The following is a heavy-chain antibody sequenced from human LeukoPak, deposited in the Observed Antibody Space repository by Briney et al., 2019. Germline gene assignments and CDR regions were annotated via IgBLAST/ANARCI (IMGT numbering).Heavy chain of an antibody. Sequence: SETLSLTCGVSSGSLSGYYWRWIRQPPGGGLEWLGEITHSGNPNYNPSLKSRVTISGDTSKKQFSLNLKSVTAADTGVYYCARGVDLWGRGTPVTVSS. CDR3: ARGVDL. V-gene: IGHV4-34*01. CDR2: ITHSGNP. CDR1: SGSLSGYY. J-gene: IGHJ2*01.